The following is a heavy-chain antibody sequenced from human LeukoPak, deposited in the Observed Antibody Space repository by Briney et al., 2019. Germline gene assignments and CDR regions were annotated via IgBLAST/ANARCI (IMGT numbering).Heavy chain of an antibody. D-gene: IGHD2-2*01. Sequence: GGSLRLSCAASGFTFSSYSMNWVRQAPGKGLEWVSSISSSSSYIYYADSVKGRFTISRDNAKNSLYLQMNSLRAEDTAVYYCARDPGTVVVPAAAHFDYWGQGTLVTVSS. V-gene: IGHV3-21*01. CDR3: ARDPGTVVVPAAAHFDY. CDR2: ISSSSSYI. J-gene: IGHJ4*02. CDR1: GFTFSSYS.